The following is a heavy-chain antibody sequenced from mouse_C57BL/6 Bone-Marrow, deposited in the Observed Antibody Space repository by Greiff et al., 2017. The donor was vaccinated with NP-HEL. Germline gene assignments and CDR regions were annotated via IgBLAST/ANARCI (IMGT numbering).Heavy chain of an antibody. Sequence: QVQLQQSGPELVKPGASVKISCKASGYAFSSSWMNWVKQRPGKGLEWIGRIYPGDGDTNYNGKFKGKATLTADKSSSTAYMQLSSLTSEDSAVYFCARERVIRDAMDYWGQGTSVTVSS. J-gene: IGHJ4*01. CDR3: ARERVIRDAMDY. CDR1: GYAFSSSW. V-gene: IGHV1-82*01. D-gene: IGHD2-4*01. CDR2: IYPGDGDT.